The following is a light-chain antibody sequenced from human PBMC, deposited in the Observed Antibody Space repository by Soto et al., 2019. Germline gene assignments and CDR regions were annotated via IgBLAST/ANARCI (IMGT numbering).Light chain of an antibody. CDR2: GAS. V-gene: IGKV1-39*01. CDR1: QSISQY. CDR3: QQSYDTPALT. Sequence: DIQMTQSPSSLSASVGDRVTITCRASQSISQYLSWYQKMPGRPPRLLIYGASRLQSGVPSRFTGTGSGTDFTLTISSLQPEDYATYYCQQSYDTPALTFGGGTKVEI. J-gene: IGKJ4*01.